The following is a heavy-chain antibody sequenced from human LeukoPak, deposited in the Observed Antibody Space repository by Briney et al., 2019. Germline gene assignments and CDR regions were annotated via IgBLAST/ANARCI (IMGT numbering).Heavy chain of an antibody. CDR2: INPSGGST. CDR1: GYTFTSYY. D-gene: IGHD5-12*01. Sequence: ASVKVSCKASGYTFTSYYMHWVRQAPGQGLEWMGIINPSGGSTTYAQKFQGRVTITRNTSISTAYMELSSLRSEDTAVYYCARSRRAWMSDYWGQGTLVTVSS. V-gene: IGHV1-46*01. CDR3: ARSRRAWMSDY. J-gene: IGHJ4*02.